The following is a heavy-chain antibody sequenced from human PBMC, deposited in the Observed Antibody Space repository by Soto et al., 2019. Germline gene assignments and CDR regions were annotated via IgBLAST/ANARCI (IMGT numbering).Heavy chain of an antibody. J-gene: IGHJ5*02. CDR1: GFTFASND. CDR3: AREVVVGGSLWLDP. CDR2: MNANVDAT. Sequence: QVQLVQSGAEVKKPGASVKVSCKASGFTFASNDINWVRQAPGQGLQWMGWMNANVDATDSQQEFKCRVSMTWNASISTAYLELHNLKSDGTAVYYCAREVVVGGSLWLDPWGQGSLVTVSS. D-gene: IGHD2-15*01. V-gene: IGHV1-8*01.